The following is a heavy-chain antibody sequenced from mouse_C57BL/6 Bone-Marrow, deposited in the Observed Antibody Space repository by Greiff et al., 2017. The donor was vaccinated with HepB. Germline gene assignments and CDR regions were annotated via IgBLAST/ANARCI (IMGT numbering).Heavy chain of an antibody. V-gene: IGHV1-63*01. CDR3: ARWNYDGRFPFAY. J-gene: IGHJ3*01. Sequence: VQLQQSGAELVRPGTSVKMSCKASGYTFTNYWIGWAKQRPGHGLEWIGDIYPGGGYTNYNEKFKGKATLTADKSSSTAYMQFSSLTSEDSAIYYCARWNYDGRFPFAYWGQGTLVTVSA. CDR2: IYPGGGYT. CDR1: GYTFTNYW. D-gene: IGHD2-4*01.